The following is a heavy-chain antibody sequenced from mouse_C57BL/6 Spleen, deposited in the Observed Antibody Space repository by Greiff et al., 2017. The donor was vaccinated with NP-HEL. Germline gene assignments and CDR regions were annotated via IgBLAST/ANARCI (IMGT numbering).Heavy chain of an antibody. V-gene: IGHV1-55*01. Sequence: QVQLQQPGAELVKPGASVKMSCKASGYTFTSYWITWVKQRPGQGLEWIGDIYPGSGSTNYNEKFKSKATLTVDTSSSTAYMQLSSLTSEDSAVYYCARFYYYGSSHMDYWGQGTSVTVSS. CDR3: ARFYYYGSSHMDY. CDR1: GYTFTSYW. J-gene: IGHJ4*01. D-gene: IGHD1-1*01. CDR2: IYPGSGST.